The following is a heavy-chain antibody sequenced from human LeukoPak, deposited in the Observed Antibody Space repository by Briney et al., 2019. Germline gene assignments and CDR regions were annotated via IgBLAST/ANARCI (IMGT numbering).Heavy chain of an antibody. CDR2: INHSGST. CDR3: ARGRAVAGTFDY. J-gene: IGHJ4*02. D-gene: IGHD6-19*01. CDR1: GGSFSAYY. Sequence: KASETLSLTCAVYGGSFSAYYWSWVRQPPGKGLEWIGEINHSGSTNYNPSLKSRVTMSVDTSKNQFSLKLSSVTAADTAVYYCARGRAVAGTFDYWGQGTLVTVSS. V-gene: IGHV4-34*01.